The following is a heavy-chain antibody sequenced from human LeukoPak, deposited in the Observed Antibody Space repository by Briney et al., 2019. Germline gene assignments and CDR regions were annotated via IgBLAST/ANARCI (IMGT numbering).Heavy chain of an antibody. Sequence: SETLSLTCTVSGGSISSSSYYWGWIRQPPGKGLEWIGSIYDSGSINYNPSLKSRVTISVDTSKNQFSLKLSSVTAADTAVYYCARGIVVVPAINDAFDIWGQGTMVTVSS. D-gene: IGHD2-2*01. CDR1: GGSISSSSYY. CDR2: IYDSGSI. CDR3: ARGIVVVPAINDAFDI. J-gene: IGHJ3*02. V-gene: IGHV4-39*07.